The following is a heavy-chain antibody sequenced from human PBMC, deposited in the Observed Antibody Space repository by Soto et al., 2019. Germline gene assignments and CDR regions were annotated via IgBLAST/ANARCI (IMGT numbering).Heavy chain of an antibody. Sequence: QVQLVQSGAEVRQPASSVKVSCKTSGGTFSSYAISWVRQAPGQGLEWMVGIVPIVDTSTYAQKLQGRVTITADESTSTAYMELSSLRSDDTAIYYCVRVVAIPGYPDNWGQGTLVTVSS. CDR1: GGTFSSYA. CDR3: VRVVAIPGYPDN. D-gene: IGHD5-12*01. J-gene: IGHJ4*02. CDR2: IVPIVDTS. V-gene: IGHV1-69*12.